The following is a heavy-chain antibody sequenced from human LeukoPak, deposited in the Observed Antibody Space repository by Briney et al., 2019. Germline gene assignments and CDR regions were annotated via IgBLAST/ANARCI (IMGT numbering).Heavy chain of an antibody. CDR2: TYFRSKWYN. V-gene: IGHV6-1*01. CDR1: GDSVSNNSAA. J-gene: IGHJ3*01. Sequence: QTLSLTCAISGDSVSNNSAAWNGIRQCLSRGIDWLGRTYFRSKWYNDYAVSVKSRITINPDTSKIQFSLQLNSVTPEDTAVYYCAKSTETTSAFDFWGQGTMVTVSS. CDR3: AKSTETTSAFDF. D-gene: IGHD1-1*01.